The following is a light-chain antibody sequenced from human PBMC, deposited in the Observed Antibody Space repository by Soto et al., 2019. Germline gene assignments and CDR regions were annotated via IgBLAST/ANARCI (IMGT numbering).Light chain of an antibody. CDR1: QSVFYSSNNKNY. V-gene: IGKV4-1*01. Sequence: DIVMTQSPDSLAVSLGERATINCKSSQSVFYSSNNKNYLAWYQQKPGQPPKLLIYWASTRESGVPDRFSGSGSGPDFTLTISSLQAEDGAVYYCQQYYSPPLTFGGGTKVEIK. CDR2: WAS. CDR3: QQYYSPPLT. J-gene: IGKJ4*01.